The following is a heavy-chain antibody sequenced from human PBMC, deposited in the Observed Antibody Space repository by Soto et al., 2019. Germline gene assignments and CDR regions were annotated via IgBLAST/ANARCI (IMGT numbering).Heavy chain of an antibody. Sequence: GGSLRLSCAASGFTFSSYAMHWGRQAPGKGLEWVAVISYDGSNKYYADSVKGRFTISRDNSKNTLYLQMNSLRAEDTAVYYCARDSRTYYDFWSGYLNRNWFDPWGQGTLVTVSS. CDR2: ISYDGSNK. CDR1: GFTFSSYA. CDR3: ARDSRTYYDFWSGYLNRNWFDP. J-gene: IGHJ5*02. V-gene: IGHV3-30-3*01. D-gene: IGHD3-3*01.